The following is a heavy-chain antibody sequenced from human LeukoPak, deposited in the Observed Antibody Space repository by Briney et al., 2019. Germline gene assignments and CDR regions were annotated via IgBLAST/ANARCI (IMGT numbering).Heavy chain of an antibody. CDR3: ARLRITNMDV. Sequence: ASVKVSCKASGYTFTSYYMHWVRQAPGQGLEWMGGIIPIFGTANYAQKFQGRVTITADESTSTAYMELSSLRSEDTAVYYCARLRITNMDVWGKGTTVTVSS. J-gene: IGHJ6*03. CDR1: GYTFTSYY. V-gene: IGHV1-69*13. D-gene: IGHD3-10*01. CDR2: IIPIFGTA.